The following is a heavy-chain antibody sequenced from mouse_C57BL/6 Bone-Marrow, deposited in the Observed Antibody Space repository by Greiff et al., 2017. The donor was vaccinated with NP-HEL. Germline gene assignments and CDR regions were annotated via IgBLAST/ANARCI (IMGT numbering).Heavy chain of an antibody. V-gene: IGHV5-2*01. D-gene: IGHD2-10*01. J-gene: IGHJ4*01. CDR2: INSDGSST. Sequence: EVKLMESGGGLVQPGESLKLSCESNEYEFPSHDMSWVRKTPEKRLELVAAINSDGSSTYYPDTMERRFIISRDNTKKTLYLQMSSLRSEDTALYYCARHPFLPCPYYYAMDYWGQGTSVTVSS. CDR1: EYEFPSHD. CDR3: ARHPFLPCPYYYAMDY.